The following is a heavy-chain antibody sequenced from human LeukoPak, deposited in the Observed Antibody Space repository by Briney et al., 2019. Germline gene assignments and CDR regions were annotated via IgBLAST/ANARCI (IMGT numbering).Heavy chain of an antibody. CDR1: VGSFSGYY. V-gene: IGHV4-34*01. D-gene: IGHD2-2*02. Sequence: PSETLSLTCAVYVGSFSGYYWSWIRQPPGKGLEWIGEINHSGSTNYNPSLKSRVTISVDTSKNQFSLKLSSVTAADTAVYYCAREGGGPIVVVPAAIGGFDYWGQGTLVTVSS. CDR3: AREGGGPIVVVPAAIGGFDY. J-gene: IGHJ4*02. CDR2: INHSGST.